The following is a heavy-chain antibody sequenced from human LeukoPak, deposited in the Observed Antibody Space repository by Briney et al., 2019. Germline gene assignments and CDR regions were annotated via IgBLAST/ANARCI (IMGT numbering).Heavy chain of an antibody. J-gene: IGHJ5*02. CDR3: ASRAQYWFDP. CDR2: IYYSGST. Sequence: SETLSLTCTVSGGSISSSSYYWGWIRQPPGKGLEWIGSIYYSGSTYYNPSLKSRVTISVDTSKNQFSLKLGSVTAADTAVYYCASRAQYWFDPWGQGTLVTVSS. CDR1: GGSISSSSYY. V-gene: IGHV4-39*07.